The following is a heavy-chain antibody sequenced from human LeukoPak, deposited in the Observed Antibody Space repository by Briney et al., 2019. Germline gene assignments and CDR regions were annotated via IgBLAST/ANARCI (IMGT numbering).Heavy chain of an antibody. CDR3: ARVPTMQTPHDF. CDR1: GYTFTGYY. Sequence: ASVKVSCKASGYTFTGYYMHWVRQAPGQGLEWMGRINPNSGATNYAQKFQGRVAMTRDTSISTAYMELSGVTSDDTAMYFCARVPTMQTPHDFWGQGTLVTVSS. CDR2: INPNSGAT. D-gene: IGHD4/OR15-4a*01. V-gene: IGHV1-2*06. J-gene: IGHJ4*02.